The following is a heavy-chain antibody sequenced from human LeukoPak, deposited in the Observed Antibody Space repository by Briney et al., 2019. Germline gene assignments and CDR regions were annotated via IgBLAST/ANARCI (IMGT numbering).Heavy chain of an antibody. Sequence: SETLSLTCTVSGGSISSGGYYWSWIRQHPGKGLEWIGYIYYSGSTYYNPSLKSRVTISVDTSKNQFSLKLSSVTAEDTAVYYCAKEIRITMIVVDYYYGMDVWGQGTTVTVSS. CDR2: IYYSGST. CDR1: GGSISSGGYY. J-gene: IGHJ6*02. V-gene: IGHV4-31*03. CDR3: AKEIRITMIVVDYYYGMDV. D-gene: IGHD3-22*01.